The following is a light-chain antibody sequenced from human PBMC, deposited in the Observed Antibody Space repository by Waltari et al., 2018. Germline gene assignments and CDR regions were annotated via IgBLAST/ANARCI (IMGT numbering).Light chain of an antibody. J-gene: IGKJ2*01. CDR2: ATS. Sequence: DIQMTQSPSSLSASVGDRVTITCRASQNITNYLNWYRQKPGKALKLLIYATSTLESGVPSGFSGSGSGTHFTLTINSLQPEDFATYYCQQSYTTPRTFGQGTNLQIK. CDR3: QQSYTTPRT. CDR1: QNITNY. V-gene: IGKV1-39*01.